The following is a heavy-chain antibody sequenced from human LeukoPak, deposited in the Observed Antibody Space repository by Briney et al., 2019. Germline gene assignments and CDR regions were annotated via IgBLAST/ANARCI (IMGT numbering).Heavy chain of an antibody. V-gene: IGHV1-2*02. D-gene: IGHD2-2*01. CDR2: INPNSGGT. Sequence: GASVKVSCKASGYTFTGYYVHWVRQAPGQGLEWMGWINPNSGGTNYAQKFQGRVTMTRDTSISTAYMELSRLRSDDTAVYYCARVLWYCSSTSCPDSPTDYWGQGTLVTVSS. CDR3: ARVLWYCSSTSCPDSPTDY. CDR1: GYTFTGYY. J-gene: IGHJ4*02.